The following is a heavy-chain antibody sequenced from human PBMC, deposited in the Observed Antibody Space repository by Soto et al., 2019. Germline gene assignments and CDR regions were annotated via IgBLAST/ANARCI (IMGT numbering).Heavy chain of an antibody. CDR1: GGSFSGYY. CDR2: INHSGST. CDR3: ASRDPGTSVDY. D-gene: IGHD1-7*01. V-gene: IGHV4-34*01. J-gene: IGHJ4*02. Sequence: SETLSLTCAVYGGSFSGYYWSWIRQPPGKGLEWIGEINHSGSTNYNPSLKSRVTISVDTSKNQFSLKLSSVTAADTAVYYCASRDPGTSVDYWGQGTSVTVSS.